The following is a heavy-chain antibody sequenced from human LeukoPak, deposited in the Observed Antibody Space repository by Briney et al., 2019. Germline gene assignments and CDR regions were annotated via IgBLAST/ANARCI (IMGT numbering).Heavy chain of an antibody. Sequence: GGSLRLSCAASGFTFSSYAMSWVRQAPGKGLEWVSGITASGDRTYYGDSVKGRFTVSRDNSKNTVYLQMNSLRVDDTAVYYCARRDIVVIVSASDYWGQGTLVTVSS. D-gene: IGHD2-15*01. J-gene: IGHJ4*02. CDR2: ITASGDRT. CDR3: ARRDIVVIVSASDY. V-gene: IGHV3-23*01. CDR1: GFTFSSYA.